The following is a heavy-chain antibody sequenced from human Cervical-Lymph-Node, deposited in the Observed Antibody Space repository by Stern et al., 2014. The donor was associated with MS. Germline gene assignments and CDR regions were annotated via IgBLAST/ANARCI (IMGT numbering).Heavy chain of an antibody. CDR2: VNPNSGNT. J-gene: IGHJ5*02. CDR1: GYTFTSYD. V-gene: IGHV1-8*01. Sequence: VQLVESGAEVKKPGASVKVSCKASGYTFTSYDINWVRQATGQGLEWMGWVNPNSGNTGYAQKVQGRVTMTRNTSISTAYMELSSLRSEDTAVYYCARDCKLRRFGSRGWFDPWGQGTLVTVSS. D-gene: IGHD3-10*01. CDR3: ARDCKLRRFGSRGWFDP.